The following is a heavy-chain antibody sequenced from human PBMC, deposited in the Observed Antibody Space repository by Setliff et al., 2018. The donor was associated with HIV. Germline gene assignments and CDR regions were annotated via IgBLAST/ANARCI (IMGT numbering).Heavy chain of an antibody. CDR2: MNPNSGNT. D-gene: IGHD6-13*01. CDR1: GYTFTSCD. CDR3: ARGKAAAAVYWYFDL. J-gene: IGHJ2*01. V-gene: IGHV1-8*01. Sequence: ASVKVSCKASGYTFTSCDINWVRQATGQGLEWMGWMNPNSGNTGYAQKFQGRVTMTRNTSISTAYMELSSLRSEDTAVYYCARGKAAAAVYWYFDLWGRGTLVTVSS.